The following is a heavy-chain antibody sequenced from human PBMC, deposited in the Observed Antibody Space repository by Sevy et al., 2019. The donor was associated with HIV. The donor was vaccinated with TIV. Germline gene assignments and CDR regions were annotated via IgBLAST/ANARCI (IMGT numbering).Heavy chain of an antibody. Sequence: SETLSLTCAVSGGSISSGGYSWSWIRQSPGKGLEWIGYIYHSGSTYYNPSLKSRVTISVDRSKNQFSLKLSSVTAADTAVYYCARVAGDGDYFDYWGQGTLVTVSS. CDR2: IYHSGST. CDR1: GGSISSGGYS. CDR3: ARVAGDGDYFDY. J-gene: IGHJ4*02. V-gene: IGHV4-30-2*06. D-gene: IGHD2-21*02.